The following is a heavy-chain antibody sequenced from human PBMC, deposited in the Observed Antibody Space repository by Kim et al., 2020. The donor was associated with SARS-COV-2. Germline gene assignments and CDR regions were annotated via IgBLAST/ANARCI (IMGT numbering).Heavy chain of an antibody. J-gene: IGHJ4*02. V-gene: IGHV4-34*01. CDR3: ARGPRGYSYGRFDY. Sequence: SETLSLTCAVYGGSFSGYYWSWIRQPPGKGLEWIGEINHSGSTNYNPSLKSRVTISVDTSKNQFSLKLSSVTAADTAVYYCARGPRGYSYGRFDYWGPGT. CDR1: GGSFSGYY. D-gene: IGHD5-18*01. CDR2: INHSGST.